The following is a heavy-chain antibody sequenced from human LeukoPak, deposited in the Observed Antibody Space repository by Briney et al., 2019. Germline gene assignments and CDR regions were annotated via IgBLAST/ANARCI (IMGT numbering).Heavy chain of an antibody. D-gene: IGHD4-4*01. CDR2: INAGNGNT. CDR3: ARDLTVRGEDY. V-gene: IGHV1-3*01. Sequence: ASVKVSCKASGYTFTSYAMHWVRQAPGQRLEWMGWINAGNGNTKYSQKFQGRVTITRDTSASTAYMELGSLRSEDTAVYYCARDLTVRGEDYWGQGTLVTVSS. CDR1: GYTFTSYA. J-gene: IGHJ4*02.